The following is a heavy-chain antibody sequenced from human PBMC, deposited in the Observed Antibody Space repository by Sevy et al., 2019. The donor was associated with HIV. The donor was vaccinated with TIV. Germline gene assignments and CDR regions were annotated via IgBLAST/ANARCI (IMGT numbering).Heavy chain of an antibody. CDR3: ARGGDYGFDY. V-gene: IGHV3-53*01. D-gene: IGHD4-17*01. J-gene: IGHJ4*02. CDR1: EFTFSTYA. Sequence: GGSLRLSCAASEFTFSTYAMNWVRQAPGKGLEWVSVIYSGGSTYYADSVKGRFTISRDNSKNTLYLQMNSLRAEDTAVYYCARGGDYGFDYWGQGTLVTVSS. CDR2: IYSGGST.